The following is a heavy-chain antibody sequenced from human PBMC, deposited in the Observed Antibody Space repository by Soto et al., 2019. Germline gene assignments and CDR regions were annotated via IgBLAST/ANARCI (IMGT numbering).Heavy chain of an antibody. D-gene: IGHD3-10*01. J-gene: IGHJ3*02. CDR2: TIPVFNTA. V-gene: IGHV1-69*06. CDR1: GGTLGDHG. CDR3: ARGVYGSGNYYTGPSAFDI. Sequence: QVQREQSGAEVKKPGSSVKVSCKASGGTLGDHGVAWLRQAPGQGLEWMGGTIPVFNTAKYAQKFQGRVTVTADKFTNIAYMELSSLRSEDTAFYFCARGVYGSGNYYTGPSAFDIWGQGTMVIVSS.